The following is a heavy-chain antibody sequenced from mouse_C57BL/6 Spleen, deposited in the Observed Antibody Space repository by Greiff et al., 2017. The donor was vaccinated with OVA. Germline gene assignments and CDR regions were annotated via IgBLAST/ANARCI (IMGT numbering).Heavy chain of an antibody. Sequence: VQLQQPGAELVMPGASVKLSCKASGYTFTSYWMHWVKQRPGQGLEWIGEIDPSDSYTNYNQKFKGKSTLTVDKSSSTAYMQLSSLASEDSAVYYCARGNYDYGETWVAYWGQGTLVTVSA. CDR3: ARGNYDYGETWVAY. CDR1: GYTFTSYW. J-gene: IGHJ3*01. V-gene: IGHV1-69*01. D-gene: IGHD2-4*01. CDR2: IDPSDSYT.